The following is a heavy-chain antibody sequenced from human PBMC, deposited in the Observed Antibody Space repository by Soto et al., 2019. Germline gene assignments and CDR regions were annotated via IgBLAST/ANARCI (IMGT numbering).Heavy chain of an antibody. CDR1: GFTVSSNY. Sequence: EVQLVETGGGLVQPGGSLRLSCAASGFTVSSNYMSWVRQAPGKGLEWVSVIYSGGSTYYADSVKGRFTISRDNSKNTLYLQMNSLRDEDTAVYYCARDLVADYWGQGTLVTVSS. CDR3: ARDLVADY. V-gene: IGHV3-66*01. J-gene: IGHJ4*02. CDR2: IYSGGST. D-gene: IGHD5-12*01.